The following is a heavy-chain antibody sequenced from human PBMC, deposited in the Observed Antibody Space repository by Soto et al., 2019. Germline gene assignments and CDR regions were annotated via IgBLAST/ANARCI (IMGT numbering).Heavy chain of an antibody. J-gene: IGHJ4*02. CDR1: GYTFTNYG. Sequence: QVPLVQSGVEVKKPGASVKVSCNTMGYTFTNYGLSWVRQAPGDGLEWLGWISAYNGHTKYAQKVQDRVTLTTDTSASTAYLELRSLRSDDTAVYYCVRGDGRYFDHWCQGTLVLVSS. CDR2: ISAYNGHT. D-gene: IGHD3-16*01. V-gene: IGHV1-18*01. CDR3: VRGDGRYFDH.